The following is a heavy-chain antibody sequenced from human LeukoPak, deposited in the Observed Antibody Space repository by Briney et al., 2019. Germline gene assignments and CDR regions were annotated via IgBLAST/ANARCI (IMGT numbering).Heavy chain of an antibody. J-gene: IGHJ6*02. CDR1: GGSISSYY. CDR2: IYYSGST. V-gene: IGHV4-59*08. Sequence: SETLSLTCTVSGGSISSYYWSWIRQPPGKGLEWIGYIYYSGSTNYNPSLKSRVTISVDTSKNQFSLKLSSVTAADTAVYYCARQGVRYYHYGMDVWGQGTTVTVSS. CDR3: ARQGVRYYHYGMDV. D-gene: IGHD3-10*01.